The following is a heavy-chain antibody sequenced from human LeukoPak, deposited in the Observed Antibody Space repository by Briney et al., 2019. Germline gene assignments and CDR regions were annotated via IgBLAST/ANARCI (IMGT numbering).Heavy chain of an antibody. Sequence: PSQTLSLTCAVSGGSISSGGYSWSWLRQPPGKGLEWIGYIYHSGSTYYNPSLKSRVTISVDRSKNQFSLKLSSVTAADTAVYYCARGGGPLWFGESWFDRWGQGTLVTVSS. J-gene: IGHJ5*02. CDR1: GGSISSGGYS. V-gene: IGHV4-30-2*01. D-gene: IGHD3-10*01. CDR3: ARGGGPLWFGESWFDR. CDR2: IYHSGST.